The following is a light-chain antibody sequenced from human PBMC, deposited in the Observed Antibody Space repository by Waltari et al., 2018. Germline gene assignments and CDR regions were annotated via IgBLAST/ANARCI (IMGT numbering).Light chain of an antibody. Sequence: QSALTQPASVSGSPGQSITISCTGSSSDVGGYDFVSWYQQHPGKVPKLIIYDVSHRPSGVSTRSSGSKSGNTASLTISGLQSEDEADYYCNSYTSSNTRVFGTGTRVTVL. CDR2: DVS. CDR1: SSDVGGYDF. CDR3: NSYTSSNTRV. J-gene: IGLJ1*01. V-gene: IGLV2-14*03.